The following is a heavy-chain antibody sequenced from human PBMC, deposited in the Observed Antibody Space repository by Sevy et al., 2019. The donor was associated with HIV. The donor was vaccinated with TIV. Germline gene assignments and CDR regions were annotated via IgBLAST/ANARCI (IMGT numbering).Heavy chain of an antibody. CDR1: GFTFSSYA. CDR3: AKEAPGYNYDSSGSFDH. V-gene: IGHV3-23*01. Sequence: GGSLRLSCAASGFTFSSYAMSWVRQAPGKGLEWVSAISGSGASTYYADSVKDRFTISRDNSKNTRYLQMNSLRAEDTAVYYCAKEAPGYNYDSSGSFDHWGQGTLVTVSS. D-gene: IGHD3-22*01. J-gene: IGHJ4*02. CDR2: ISGSGAST.